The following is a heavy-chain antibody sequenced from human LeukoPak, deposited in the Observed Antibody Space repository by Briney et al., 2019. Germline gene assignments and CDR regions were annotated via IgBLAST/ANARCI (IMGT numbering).Heavy chain of an antibody. Sequence: ASVKVSCKASGYTFTSYYMHWVRQAPGQGLEWMGIINPSGGSTSYAPKFQGRVTMTRDMSTSTVYMELSSLRSEDTAVYYCARDVLMVYARGFGWFDPWGQGTLVTVSS. CDR1: GYTFTSYY. CDR2: INPSGGST. J-gene: IGHJ5*02. V-gene: IGHV1-46*01. D-gene: IGHD2-8*01. CDR3: ARDVLMVYARGFGWFDP.